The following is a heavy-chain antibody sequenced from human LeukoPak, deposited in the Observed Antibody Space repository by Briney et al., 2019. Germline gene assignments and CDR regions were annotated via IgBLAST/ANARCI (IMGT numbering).Heavy chain of an antibody. D-gene: IGHD5-12*01. CDR2: ISGSGGST. V-gene: IGHV3-23*01. CDR1: GFTFSSYA. J-gene: IGHJ4*02. CDR3: AKVGMATRH. Sequence: PGGSLRLSCAASGFTFSSYAMSWVRPAPGKGLEWVSAISGSGGSTYYADSVKGRFTISRDNSKNTLYLQMNSLRAEDTAIYFCAKVGMATRHWGQGTLVTASS.